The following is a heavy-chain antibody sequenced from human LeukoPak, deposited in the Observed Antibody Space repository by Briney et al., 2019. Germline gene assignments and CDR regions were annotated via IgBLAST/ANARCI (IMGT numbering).Heavy chain of an antibody. D-gene: IGHD2-2*01. CDR1: GFTFNSYV. CDR3: AKNCYCSSTSCGSCYYGMDV. J-gene: IGHJ6*02. Sequence: GGSLRLSCAASGFTFNSYVMSWVRQAPGKGLEWVSAISGSGGSTYYADSVKGRFTISRDNSKNTLYLQMNSLRAEDTAVYYCAKNCYCSSTSCGSCYYGMDVWGQGTTVTVSS. V-gene: IGHV3-23*01. CDR2: ISGSGGST.